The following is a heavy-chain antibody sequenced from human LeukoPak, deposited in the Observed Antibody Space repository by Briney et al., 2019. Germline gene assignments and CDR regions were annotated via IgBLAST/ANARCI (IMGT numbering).Heavy chain of an antibody. Sequence: SQTLSLTCTVSGGSIRSYYWSWIRQPPGKGLEWIGYISYSGSTNYNPSLKRRVSISVDTSKNQFSLKLSSVTGADTAVYYCARTGSTVTMLYPFDHWGQGTLVTVSS. J-gene: IGHJ4*02. D-gene: IGHD4-17*01. CDR3: ARTGSTVTMLYPFDH. CDR2: ISYSGST. CDR1: GGSIRSYY. V-gene: IGHV4-59*01.